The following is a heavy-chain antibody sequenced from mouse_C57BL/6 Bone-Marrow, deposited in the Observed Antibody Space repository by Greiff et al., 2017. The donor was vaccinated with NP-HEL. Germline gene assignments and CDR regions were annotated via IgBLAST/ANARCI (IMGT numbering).Heavy chain of an antibody. CDR2: IRYSGST. J-gene: IGHJ3*01. Sequence: EVQRVESGPGMVKPSQSLSLTCTVTGYSITSGYDWHWIRHFPGNKLEWMGYIRYSGSTNYNPSLKSRISITHDTSKNHFFLKLNSVTTEDTATYDGARAEPYDGDSWFAYWGQGTLVTVSA. V-gene: IGHV3-1*01. D-gene: IGHD2-3*01. CDR1: GYSITSGYD. CDR3: ARAEPYDGDSWFAY.